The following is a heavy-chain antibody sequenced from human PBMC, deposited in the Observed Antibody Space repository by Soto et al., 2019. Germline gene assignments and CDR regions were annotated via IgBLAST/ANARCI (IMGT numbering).Heavy chain of an antibody. V-gene: IGHV1-24*01. D-gene: IGHD3-10*01. CDR3: PSRLSAWYGLYYLPY. CDR2: FAPEDGAR. J-gene: IGHJ4*02. CDR1: GKTITELS. Sequence: QVHLVQSGAEVRNPGASVKVSCEVSGKTITELSIHLVRQAPGKGLEWVGGFAPEDGARIYAQSYQGRVSMAEDTATSTAYLELSSLRTADTAVYYCPSRLSAWYGLYYLPYWGQGTLVTVSS.